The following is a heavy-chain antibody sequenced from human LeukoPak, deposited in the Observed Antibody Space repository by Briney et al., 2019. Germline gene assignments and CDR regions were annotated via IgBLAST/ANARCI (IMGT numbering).Heavy chain of an antibody. D-gene: IGHD2-15*01. V-gene: IGHV3-23*01. CDR3: AKSVLSGGSYYDY. Sequence: PGGSLRLPCAASGFTFSSYAMSWVRQAPGKGLDWVSGISGSGGSTYYADSVKGRFTISRDNSKNTLYLQMNSLRADDTAVYYCAKSVLSGGSYYDYWGQGTLVTVSS. CDR1: GFTFSSYA. CDR2: ISGSGGST. J-gene: IGHJ4*02.